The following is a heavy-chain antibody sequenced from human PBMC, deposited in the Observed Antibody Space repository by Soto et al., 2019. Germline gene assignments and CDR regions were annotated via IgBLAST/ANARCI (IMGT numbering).Heavy chain of an antibody. V-gene: IGHV1-24*01. CDR1: GHTLTELS. CDR2: FDPEDGET. CDR3: AAGGTRWLHSPFDY. Sequence: QVQLLQPGAEVKKPGASVKVSCKVSGHTLTELSMHWVRQAPGRGLEWMGGFDPEDGETIFAQKFQGRVTMTEDTSTDSTYMELTSLRSEDTAVYYCAAGGTRWLHSPFDYWGQGTLVTISS. D-gene: IGHD1-1*01. J-gene: IGHJ4*02.